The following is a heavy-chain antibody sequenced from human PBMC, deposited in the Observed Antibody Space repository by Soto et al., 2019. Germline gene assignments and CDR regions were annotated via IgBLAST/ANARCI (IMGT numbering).Heavy chain of an antibody. Sequence: GGSLRLSCAASGFTFSSYGMHWVRQAPGKGLEWVAVIWYDGSNKYYADSVKGRFTISRDNSKNTLYLQMNSLRAEDTAVYYCARDRSNYGPLGYWGQGTLVTVSS. CDR3: ARDRSNYGPLGY. V-gene: IGHV3-33*01. D-gene: IGHD3-10*01. J-gene: IGHJ4*02. CDR2: IWYDGSNK. CDR1: GFTFSSYG.